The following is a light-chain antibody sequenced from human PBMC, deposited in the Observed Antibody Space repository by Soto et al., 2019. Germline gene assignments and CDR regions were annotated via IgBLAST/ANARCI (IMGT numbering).Light chain of an antibody. CDR2: KAS. Sequence: DIQMTQSPSTLSASVGDRVTITCRASQSISIWLAWYQQRTGTPPKLLIYKASSLESGVPSRFSGSGSGTEFTLTISGLQPDDFATYYCQQYSSYSPSTFGQGTKVEIK. CDR1: QSISIW. J-gene: IGKJ1*01. V-gene: IGKV1-5*03. CDR3: QQYSSYSPST.